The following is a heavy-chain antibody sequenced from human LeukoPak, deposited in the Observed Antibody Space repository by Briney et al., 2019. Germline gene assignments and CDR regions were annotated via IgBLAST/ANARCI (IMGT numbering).Heavy chain of an antibody. V-gene: IGHV1-46*01. D-gene: IGHD1-26*01. CDR1: GYTFTTYY. CDR2: INPSGGST. J-gene: IGHJ4*02. Sequence: SVTLSCKASGYTFTTYYMHWVRQAPGQGFEWMGIINPSGGSTNYAQKFQGRVTMTRDTSTSTVYMELSSLRSDDTAVYYCARDLDGSYQDYWAQGTLVTVSS. CDR3: ARDLDGSYQDY.